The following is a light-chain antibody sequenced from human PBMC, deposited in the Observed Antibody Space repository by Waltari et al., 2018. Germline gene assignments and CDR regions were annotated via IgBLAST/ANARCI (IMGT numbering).Light chain of an antibody. CDR2: WAS. CDR1: QSVLYNSNNKNA. CDR3: QQYYSAPRT. V-gene: IGKV4-1*01. Sequence: DIVMTQSPDSLAVSLGERATINCKSSQSVLYNSNNKNALAWFQQKPGTPPKLRTYWASTRESGVPDRCSGSGSGTDFTLSISSLQAEDVAVYYCQQYYSAPRTFGQGTKVEIK. J-gene: IGKJ1*01.